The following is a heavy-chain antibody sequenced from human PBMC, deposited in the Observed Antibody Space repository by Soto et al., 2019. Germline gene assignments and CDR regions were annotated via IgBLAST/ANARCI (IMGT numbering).Heavy chain of an antibody. CDR1: GGSISSYY. D-gene: IGHD6-19*01. CDR2: IYYSGST. J-gene: IGHJ6*03. V-gene: IGHV4-59*08. Sequence: ETLSLTCTVSGGSISSYYWSWIRQPPGKGLEWIGYIYYSGSTNYNPSLKSRVTISVDTSKNQFSLKLSSVTAADTAVYYCARGIIAVAGTGDYYYYMDVWGKGTTVTVYS. CDR3: ARGIIAVAGTGDYYYYMDV.